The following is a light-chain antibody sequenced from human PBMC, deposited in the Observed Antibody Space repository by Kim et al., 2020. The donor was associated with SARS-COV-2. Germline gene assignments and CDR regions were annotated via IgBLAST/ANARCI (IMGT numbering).Light chain of an antibody. J-gene: IGKJ1*01. CDR1: QDISSS. CDR3: QQYYSTLGA. Sequence: AVGGRVAITSRGSQDISSSLAWYELKPGKAAAHLLYSASTLETGGPSRFRGSGSDTDYTLTINSLQPEDFATYYCQQYYSTLGAFGRGTKVDIK. CDR2: SAS. V-gene: IGKV1-NL1*01.